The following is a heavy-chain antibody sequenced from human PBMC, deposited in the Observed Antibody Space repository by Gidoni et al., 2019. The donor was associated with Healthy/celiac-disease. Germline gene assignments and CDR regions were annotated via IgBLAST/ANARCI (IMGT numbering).Heavy chain of an antibody. V-gene: IGHV3-30*18. CDR2: ISYDGSNK. CDR3: AKDIMTTVNIRWLFDY. D-gene: IGHD4-4*01. CDR1: GFTFRSYG. Sequence: QVQLVESGGGVVQPGRSLRLSCAASGFTFRSYGMHWVRQAPGKGLEWVAVISYDGSNKYYADSVKGRFTISRDNSKNTLYLQMNSLRAEDTAVYYCAKDIMTTVNIRWLFDYWGQGTLVTVSS. J-gene: IGHJ4*02.